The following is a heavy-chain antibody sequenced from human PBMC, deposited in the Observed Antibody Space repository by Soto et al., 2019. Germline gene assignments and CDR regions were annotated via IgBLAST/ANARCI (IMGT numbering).Heavy chain of an antibody. V-gene: IGHV3-73*02. D-gene: IGHD5-12*01. CDR1: GFSFSGSG. Sequence: EVHLVESGGGLVQPGGSLKLSCAASGFSFSGSGVHWVRQASGQGLEWVGRIRSKASNYATAYAASVKGRFTISRDXSXXTASLQMNNLKTEDTAVYYCTRLSEMATIEVAFDIWGQGTMVTVSS. J-gene: IGHJ3*02. CDR3: TRLSEMATIEVAFDI. CDR2: IRSKASNYAT.